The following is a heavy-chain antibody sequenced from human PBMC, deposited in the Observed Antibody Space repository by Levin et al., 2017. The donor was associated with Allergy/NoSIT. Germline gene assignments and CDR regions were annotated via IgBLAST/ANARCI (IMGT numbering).Heavy chain of an antibody. CDR3: ARIMVTAMGAFDI. D-gene: IGHD2-21*02. V-gene: IGHV3-11*01. CDR2: ISSSGSTI. J-gene: IGHJ3*02. CDR1: GFTFSDYY. Sequence: GESLKISCAASGFTFSDYYMSWIRQAPGKGLEWVSYISSSGSTIYYADSVKGRFTISRDNAKNSLYLQMNSLRAEDTAVYYCARIMVTAMGAFDIWGQGTMVTVSS.